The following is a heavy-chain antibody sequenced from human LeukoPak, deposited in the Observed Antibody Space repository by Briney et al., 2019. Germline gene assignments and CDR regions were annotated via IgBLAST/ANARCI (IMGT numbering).Heavy chain of an antibody. CDR1: GFTFSSYG. V-gene: IGHV3-30*02. CDR2: IRYDGSNK. Sequence: GGSLRLSCAASGFTFSSYGMHWVRQAPGKGLEWVAFIRYDGSNKYYADSVKGRFTISRDNSKNTLYLQMNSLRAEDTAVYYCARGAYYYGSGSVAAFDIWGQGTMVTVSS. CDR3: ARGAYYYGSGSVAAFDI. J-gene: IGHJ3*02. D-gene: IGHD3-10*01.